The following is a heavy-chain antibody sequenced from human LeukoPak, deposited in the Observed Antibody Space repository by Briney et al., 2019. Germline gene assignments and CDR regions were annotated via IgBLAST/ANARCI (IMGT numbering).Heavy chain of an antibody. CDR1: GFTFDDYA. Sequence: GRSLRLSCAASGFTFDDYAMHWVRQAPGKGLEWVSGISWNSGSIGYADSVKGRFTISRDNAKNSLYLQMNSLRAEDTAVYYCARDLFQWLLTLSGDYWGQGTLVTVSS. J-gene: IGHJ4*02. CDR3: ARDLFQWLLTLSGDY. CDR2: ISWNSGSI. D-gene: IGHD3-22*01. V-gene: IGHV3-9*01.